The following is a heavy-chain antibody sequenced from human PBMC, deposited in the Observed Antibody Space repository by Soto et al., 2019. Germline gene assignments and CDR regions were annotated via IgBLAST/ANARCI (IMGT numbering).Heavy chain of an antibody. CDR1: GFSFTSSA. Sequence: SVQGSCKYCGFSFTSSAVHWVRQARGQRRERIGWIVVGSGNTNYAQKFQERVTITRDMSTSTAYMELSSLRSEDTAVYYCAAETTGRYDYVWGSYRSPYYSYYGMDVWGQGTTVNLSS. J-gene: IGHJ6*02. V-gene: IGHV1-58*01. D-gene: IGHD3-16*02. CDR2: IVVGSGNT. CDR3: AAETTGRYDYVWGSYRSPYYSYYGMDV.